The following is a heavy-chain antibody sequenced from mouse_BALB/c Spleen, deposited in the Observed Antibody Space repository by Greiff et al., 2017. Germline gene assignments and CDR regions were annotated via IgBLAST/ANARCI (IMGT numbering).Heavy chain of an antibody. CDR3: ARHDTD. V-gene: IGHV5-6*01. CDR2: ISSGGSYT. CDR1: GFTFSSYG. D-gene: IGHD1-1*01. Sequence: EVQGVESGGDLVKPGGSLKLSCAASGFTFSSYGMSWVRQTPDKRLEWVATISSGGSYTYYPDSVKGRFTISRDNAKNTLYLQMSSLKSEDTAMYYCARHDTDWGQGTLVTVSA. J-gene: IGHJ3*01.